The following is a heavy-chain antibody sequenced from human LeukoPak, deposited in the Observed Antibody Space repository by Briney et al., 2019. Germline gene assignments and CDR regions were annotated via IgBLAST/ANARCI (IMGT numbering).Heavy chain of an antibody. D-gene: IGHD3-22*01. V-gene: IGHV3-23*01. CDR1: GFTFSNYA. J-gene: IGHJ4*02. Sequence: PGGSLRLSCAASGFTFSNYAMSWVRQAPGKGLEWVSAISGSGDITYFADSVKGRFTVSRDNSKNTLYLQMNSLRAEDTAVYYCAKDNYDSRGFYLYYFDYWGQGTLVTVSS. CDR3: AKDNYDSRGFYLYYFDY. CDR2: ISGSGDIT.